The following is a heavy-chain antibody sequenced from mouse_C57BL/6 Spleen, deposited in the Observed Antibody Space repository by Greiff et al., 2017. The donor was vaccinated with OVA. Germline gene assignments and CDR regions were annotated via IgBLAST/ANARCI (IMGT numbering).Heavy chain of an antibody. V-gene: IGHV3-6*01. D-gene: IGHD2-5*01. CDR3: AHYSNYVAMDY. CDR1: GYSITSGYY. CDR2: ISYDGSN. J-gene: IGHJ4*01. Sequence: EVKLQESGPGLVKPSQSLSLTCSVTGYSITSGYYWNWIRQFPGNKLEWMGYISYDGSNNYNPSLKNRISITRDTSKNQFFLKLNSVTTEDTATYYCAHYSNYVAMDYWGQGTSVTVSS.